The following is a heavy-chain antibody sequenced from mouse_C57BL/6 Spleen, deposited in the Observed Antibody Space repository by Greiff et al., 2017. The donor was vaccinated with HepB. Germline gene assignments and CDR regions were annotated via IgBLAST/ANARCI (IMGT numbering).Heavy chain of an antibody. D-gene: IGHD1-1*01. CDR3: AIPNYYGSSWGFAY. CDR1: GYSITSGYD. CDR2: ISYSGST. J-gene: IGHJ3*01. Sequence: EVQLQQSGPGMVKPSQSLSLTCTVTGYSITSGYDWHWIRHFPGNKLEWMGYISYSGSTNYNPSLKSRISITHDTSKNHFFLKLNSVTTEDTATYYCAIPNYYGSSWGFAYWGQGTLVTVSA. V-gene: IGHV3-1*01.